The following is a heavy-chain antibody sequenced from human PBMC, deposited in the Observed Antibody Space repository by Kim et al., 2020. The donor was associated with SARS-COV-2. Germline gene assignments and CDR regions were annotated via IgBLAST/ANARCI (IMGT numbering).Heavy chain of an antibody. D-gene: IGHD5-12*01. J-gene: IGHJ4*02. CDR2: ISSSSSYI. Sequence: GGSLRLSCAASGFTFSSYSMNWVRQAPGKGLEWVSSISSSSSYIYYADSVKGRFTISRDNAKNSLYLQMNSLRAEDTAVYYCARESVTASGYDNGFDYWGQGTLVTVSS. V-gene: IGHV3-21*01. CDR1: GFTFSSYS. CDR3: ARESVTASGYDNGFDY.